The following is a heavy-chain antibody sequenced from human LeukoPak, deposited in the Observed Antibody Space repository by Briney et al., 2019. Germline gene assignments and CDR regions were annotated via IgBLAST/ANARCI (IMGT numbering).Heavy chain of an antibody. D-gene: IGHD3-16*01. J-gene: IGHJ3*02. Sequence: SETLSLTCAVYGGSFSGYYWSWIRQPPGKGLEWIGEINHSGSTNYNPSLKSRVTISVDTSKNQFSLKLSSVTAADTAVYYCASARRKYDWGAFDIWGQGTMVTVSS. CDR1: GGSFSGYY. CDR3: ASARRKYDWGAFDI. CDR2: INHSGST. V-gene: IGHV4-34*01.